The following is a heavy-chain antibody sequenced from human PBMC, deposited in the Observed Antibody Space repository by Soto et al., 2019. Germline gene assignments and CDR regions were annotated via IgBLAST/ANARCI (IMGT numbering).Heavy chain of an antibody. V-gene: IGHV3-23*01. CDR2: ISGSGFGA. CDR1: GFAFNSYA. CDR3: AKPLKTDGSAAGFDY. Sequence: GGSLRLSCAASGFAFNSYAMSWVRQAPGKGLEWVSAISGSGFGAYYADSVKGRITVSRDNSKNTLYLQMNSLRAEDTALYYCAKPLKTDGSAAGFDYWGQGTLVTVSS. J-gene: IGHJ4*02. D-gene: IGHD6-13*01.